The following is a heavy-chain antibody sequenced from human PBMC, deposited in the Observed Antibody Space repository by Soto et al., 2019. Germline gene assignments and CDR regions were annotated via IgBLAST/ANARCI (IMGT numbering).Heavy chain of an antibody. CDR2: VYTSGST. V-gene: IGHV4-4*07. CDR1: GGSISSYY. J-gene: IGHJ6*02. D-gene: IGHD5-12*01. Sequence: QVQLQESGPGLVKPSETLSLTCTVSGGSISSYYWSWIRQPAGKGLEWIGRVYTSGSTNYNPSLRSRVTMSVDTSKNQFSLKLNSVTAADTAVYYCARDRPILATSGYGMDVWGQGTAVTVSS. CDR3: ARDRPILATSGYGMDV.